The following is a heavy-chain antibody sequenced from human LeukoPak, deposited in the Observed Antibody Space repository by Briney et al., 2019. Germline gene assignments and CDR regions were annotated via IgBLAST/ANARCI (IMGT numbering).Heavy chain of an antibody. D-gene: IGHD3-10*01. J-gene: IGHJ4*02. V-gene: IGHV3-11*01. CDR2: ISSSGSTK. CDR3: APKLYYFDH. Sequence: GGSLRLSCAASGFTFSDYYMSWIRQAPGQGLEWVSYISSSGSTKHYADSVKGRFTISRDNAKNSLYLRMNSLRAEDTAVYYCAPKLYYFDHWGQGTLVTVSS. CDR1: GFTFSDYY.